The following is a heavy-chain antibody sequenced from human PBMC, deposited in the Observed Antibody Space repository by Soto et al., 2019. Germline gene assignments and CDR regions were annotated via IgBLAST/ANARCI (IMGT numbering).Heavy chain of an antibody. D-gene: IGHD2-15*01. CDR3: ARSSPFYYGMDV. CDR2: INPNSGGT. Sequence: GASVKVSCKASGYTFIGYYMHWVRQAPGQGLEWMGWINPNSGGTNYAQKFQGWVTMTRDTSISTAYMELSRLRSDDTAVYYCARSSPFYYGMDVWGQGTTVTVSS. CDR1: GYTFIGYY. V-gene: IGHV1-2*04. J-gene: IGHJ6*02.